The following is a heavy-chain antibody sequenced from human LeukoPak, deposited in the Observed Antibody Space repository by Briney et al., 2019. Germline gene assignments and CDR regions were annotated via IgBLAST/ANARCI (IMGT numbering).Heavy chain of an antibody. CDR1: GFTFSSYS. Sequence: GGSLRLSYAVSGFTFSSYSMNWVRQAPGKGLEWVSYISTSGSPIYYADSVKGRFTISRDNAKNSLYLQMNSLRAEDTAVYYCVRTIDYWGQGTLVTVSS. CDR3: VRTIDY. V-gene: IGHV3-48*01. J-gene: IGHJ4*02. CDR2: ISTSGSPI.